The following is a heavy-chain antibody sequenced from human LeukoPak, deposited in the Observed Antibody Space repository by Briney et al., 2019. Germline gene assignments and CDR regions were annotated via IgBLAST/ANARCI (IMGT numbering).Heavy chain of an antibody. V-gene: IGHV3-53*01. CDR2: IYSGATT. D-gene: IGHD3-3*02. CDR3: ARVGDHFHWNLDL. J-gene: IGHJ2*01. Sequence: GGSLRLSCAASGFTVSTKYMNWVRQAPGKGLEWVSIIYSGATTYYADSVKGRFTISRDTSKDTLSLQMNSLRAEDTAVYFCARVGDHFHWNLDLWGRGTLVSVSS. CDR1: GFTVSTKY.